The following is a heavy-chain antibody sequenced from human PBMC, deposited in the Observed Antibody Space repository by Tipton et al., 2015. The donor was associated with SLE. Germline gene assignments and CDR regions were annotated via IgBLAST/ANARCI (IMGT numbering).Heavy chain of an antibody. CDR2: IYYSGTTGGST. Sequence: LRLSCTVSGASISSFYWSWIRQSPGKGLEWIGYIYYSGTTGGSTNYHPSLKSRVTISVDTSKSQFSLRLSSMTAADTAVYYCARQNPYSDLFDPWGQGTRVTVSS. D-gene: IGHD2-21*01. V-gene: IGHV4-59*01. CDR1: GASISSFY. J-gene: IGHJ5*02. CDR3: ARQNPYSDLFDP.